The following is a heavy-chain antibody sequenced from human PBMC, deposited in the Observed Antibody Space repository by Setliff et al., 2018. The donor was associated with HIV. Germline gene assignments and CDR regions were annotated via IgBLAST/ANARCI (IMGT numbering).Heavy chain of an antibody. CDR2: INHSGST. Sequence: SETLSLTCAVYGGSFSSYYWSWIRQPPGKGLEWIGEINHSGSTNYNPSLKSRVTISVDTSKNQFSLKLRSVTAADRAVYYCARVPGYSSGANFDSWGRGTLVTVSS. J-gene: IGHJ4*02. V-gene: IGHV4-34*01. CDR3: ARVPGYSSGANFDS. D-gene: IGHD6-19*01. CDR1: GGSFSSYY.